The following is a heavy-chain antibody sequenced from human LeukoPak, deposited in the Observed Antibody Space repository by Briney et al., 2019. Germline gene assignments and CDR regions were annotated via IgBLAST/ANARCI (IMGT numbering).Heavy chain of an antibody. CDR1: GFTFSSYS. CDR2: ISSSSSTI. Sequence: GGSLRLSCAASGFTFSSYSMKWVRQAPGKGLEWVSYISSSSSTIYYADSVKGRFTIPRDNAKNSLYLQMNSLRDDDTAVYYCARDYTAYYGMDVWGQGTTVAVSS. D-gene: IGHD3-16*01. J-gene: IGHJ6*02. V-gene: IGHV3-48*02. CDR3: ARDYTAYYGMDV.